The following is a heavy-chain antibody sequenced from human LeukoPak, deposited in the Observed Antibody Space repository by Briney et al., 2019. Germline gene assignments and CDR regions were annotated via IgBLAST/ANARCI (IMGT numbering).Heavy chain of an antibody. CDR3: ARGGAVVASFTYFDY. V-gene: IGHV1-69*05. CDR1: GGTFCSYA. CDR2: IIPIFGTA. Sequence: GSSVKVSCKASGGTFCSYAISWVRQAPGHGLEWMGGIIPIFGTANYAQKLQGRVTITTDEATSTAYMELSSLRSEDTAVYYCARGGAVVASFTYFDYWGQGTLATVSS. J-gene: IGHJ4*02. D-gene: IGHD4-23*01.